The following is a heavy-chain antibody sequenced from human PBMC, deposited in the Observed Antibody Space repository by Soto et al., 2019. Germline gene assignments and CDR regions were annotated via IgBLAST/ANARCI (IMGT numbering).Heavy chain of an antibody. V-gene: IGHV1-18*01. CDR1: GYTFTSYG. D-gene: IGHD3-10*01. Sequence: QVQLVQSGAEVKKPGASVKVSWKASGYTFTSYGISWVRQAPGQGLEWMGWISAYNGNTNYAQKLKGRVTMTTDTSKRTAYMELRSVRSDDTAVYYCARDLTPVLLWFGELSGLNWFDPWGQGTLVTVSS. CDR2: ISAYNGNT. CDR3: ARDLTPVLLWFGELSGLNWFDP. J-gene: IGHJ5*02.